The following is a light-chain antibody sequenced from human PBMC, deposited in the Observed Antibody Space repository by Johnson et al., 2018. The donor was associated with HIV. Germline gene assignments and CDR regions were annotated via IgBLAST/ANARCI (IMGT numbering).Light chain of an antibody. J-gene: IGLJ1*01. CDR2: DNN. CDR3: GTWDSSLSAGVYV. CDR1: SSNIANNY. Sequence: QSVLTQPPSVSAAPGQKVTISCSGSSSNIANNYVYWYQQLPGTAPKLLIYDNNKRPSGIPDRFSGSKSGTSATLGITGLQTGDEADYYCGTWDSSLSAGVYVFGTGTKVTVL. V-gene: IGLV1-51*01.